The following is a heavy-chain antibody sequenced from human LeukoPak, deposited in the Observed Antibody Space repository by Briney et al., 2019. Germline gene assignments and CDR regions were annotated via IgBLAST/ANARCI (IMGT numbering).Heavy chain of an antibody. J-gene: IGHJ2*01. CDR3: ARDRSMSGWYIDL. CDR1: GFTFSSYG. Sequence: GGSLRLSSAASGFTFSSYGMHWVRQAPGKGLEWVAVIWYDGSNKYYPDSVQGRFTISRDNSKNTLYLQVNSLRAEDTAVYYCARDRSMSGWYIDLWGRGTLVTVSS. CDR2: IWYDGSNK. V-gene: IGHV3-33*01. D-gene: IGHD2/OR15-2a*01.